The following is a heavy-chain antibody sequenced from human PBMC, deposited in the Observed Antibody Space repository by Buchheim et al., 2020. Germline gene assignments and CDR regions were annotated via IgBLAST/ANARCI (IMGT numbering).Heavy chain of an antibody. CDR3: ARQMAYGDFQRDRGDFDY. CDR2: IYYSGST. V-gene: IGHV4-59*08. CDR1: GGSIISYY. J-gene: IGHJ4*02. D-gene: IGHD4-17*01. Sequence: QVQLQESGPGLVKPSETLSLTCTVSGGSIISYYWSWIRQPPGRGLEWIGYIYYSGSTNYNPSLKSRVTISVDTSKNQFSLNLSSVTATDTAVYYCARQMAYGDFQRDRGDFDYWGQGTL.